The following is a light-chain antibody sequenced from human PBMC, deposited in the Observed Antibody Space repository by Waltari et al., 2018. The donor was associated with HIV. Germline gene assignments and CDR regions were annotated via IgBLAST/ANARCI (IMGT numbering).Light chain of an antibody. CDR3: SSYTSSSTLV. CDR2: EVR. J-gene: IGLJ2*01. Sequence: QSALTQPASVSGSPGQSITISCTGTSSDVGGYNSVSWYQQHPGKAPELMSYEVRNRPPGVSNRFSGTKAGNTASLTISGLQAEDEDDYYCSSYTSSSTLVFGGGTKLTVL. V-gene: IGLV2-14*01. CDR1: SSDVGGYNS.